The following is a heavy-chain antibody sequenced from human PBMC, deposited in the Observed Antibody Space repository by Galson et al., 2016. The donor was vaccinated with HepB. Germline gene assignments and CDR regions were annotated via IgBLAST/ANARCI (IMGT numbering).Heavy chain of an antibody. Sequence: SLRLSCAASGFSVTSYALHWVRQAPGKGLEWVALISDDGSDGHYADSVKGRLTISRDSSKNTVYLQLKRLTAEDTAVYFCARDQGQQLPSLLYTYGLDVWGQGTTVSVSS. D-gene: IGHD6-13*01. CDR2: ISDDGSDG. CDR3: ARDQGQQLPSLLYTYGLDV. CDR1: GFSVTSYA. V-gene: IGHV3-30*04. J-gene: IGHJ6*02.